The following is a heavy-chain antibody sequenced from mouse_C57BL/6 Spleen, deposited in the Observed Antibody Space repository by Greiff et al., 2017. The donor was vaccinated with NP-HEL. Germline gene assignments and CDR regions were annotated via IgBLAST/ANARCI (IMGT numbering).Heavy chain of an antibody. D-gene: IGHD1-1*01. CDR1: GFTFSDYG. CDR2: ISNLAYSI. CDR3: ARQGITTGVATDWYFDV. Sequence: EVKLVESGGGLVQPGGSLKLSCAASGFTFSDYGMAWVRQAPRKGPEWVAFISNLAYSIYYADTVTGRFTISRENAKNTLYLEMSSLRSEDTAMYYCARQGITTGVATDWYFDVWGTGTTVTVSS. J-gene: IGHJ1*03. V-gene: IGHV5-15*01.